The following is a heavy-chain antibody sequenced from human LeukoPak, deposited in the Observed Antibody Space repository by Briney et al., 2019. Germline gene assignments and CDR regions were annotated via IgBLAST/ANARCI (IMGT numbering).Heavy chain of an antibody. CDR1: GFTFSHYT. Sequence: PGGSRRLSCSACGFTFSHYTIGWIRQAPGKGLERVALITSSSSQIYYADSVKGRFTISRDNAKNEVYLQMNILRGEHTAIYYCARVMMGATVTTFHYYCMDVWGVGTAVTVSS. CDR3: ARVMMGATVTTFHYYCMDV. J-gene: IGHJ6*03. V-gene: IGHV3-21*01. D-gene: IGHD4-11*01. CDR2: ITSSSSQI.